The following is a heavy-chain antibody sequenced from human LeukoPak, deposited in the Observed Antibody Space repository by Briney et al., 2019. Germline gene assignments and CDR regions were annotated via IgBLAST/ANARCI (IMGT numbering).Heavy chain of an antibody. CDR3: TAWFGELDVLDY. CDR1: GFTFSNAW. CDR2: IKSKTDGGTT. V-gene: IGHV3-15*01. D-gene: IGHD3-10*01. J-gene: IGHJ4*02. Sequence: KSGGSLRLSCAASGFTFSNAWMSWVRQAPGKGLEWAGRIKSKTDGGTTDYAAPVKGRFTISRDDSKNTLYLQMNSLKTEDTAVYYCTAWFGELDVLDYWGQGTLVTVSS.